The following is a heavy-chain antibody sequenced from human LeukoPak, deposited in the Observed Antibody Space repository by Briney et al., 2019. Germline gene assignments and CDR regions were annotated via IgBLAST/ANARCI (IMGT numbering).Heavy chain of an antibody. Sequence: SETLSLTCTVSGGSISSYYWSWIRQPPGKGLEWIGYIYYSGSTNYNPSLKSRVTISVDTSKNQFSLKLSSVTAADTAVYYCARHSGQQLAIHYFDYWGQGTLVTVSS. D-gene: IGHD6-13*01. J-gene: IGHJ4*02. CDR3: ARHSGQQLAIHYFDY. CDR2: IYYSGST. V-gene: IGHV4-59*01. CDR1: GGSISSYY.